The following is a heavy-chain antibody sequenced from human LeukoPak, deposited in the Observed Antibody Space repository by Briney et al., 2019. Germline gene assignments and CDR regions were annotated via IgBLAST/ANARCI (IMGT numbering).Heavy chain of an antibody. CDR3: AADDYYGSGTLGY. CDR2: IVVGSGNT. CDR1: GFTFTSSA. V-gene: IGHV1-58*02. D-gene: IGHD3-10*01. Sequence: ASVKVSCKASGFTFTSSAMQWVRQARGQRLEWIGWIVVGSGNTNYAQKSQERVTITRDMSTSTAYMELSSLRSEDTAVYYCAADDYYGSGTLGYWGQGTLVTVSS. J-gene: IGHJ4*02.